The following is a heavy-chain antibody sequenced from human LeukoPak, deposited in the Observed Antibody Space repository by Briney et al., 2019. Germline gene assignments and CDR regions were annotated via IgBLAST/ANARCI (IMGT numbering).Heavy chain of an antibody. CDR1: GYTFTGYY. Sequence: ASVKVSCKASGYTFTGYYMHWVRQAPGQGLEWMGWINPNSGGTNYAQKFQGRVTMTRDTSVSSAYMDLSRLKSDDTAVYYCARDVGLKGVIDYWGQGTLVTVSS. J-gene: IGHJ4*02. V-gene: IGHV1-2*02. CDR2: INPNSGGT. D-gene: IGHD4/OR15-4a*01. CDR3: ARDVGLKGVIDY.